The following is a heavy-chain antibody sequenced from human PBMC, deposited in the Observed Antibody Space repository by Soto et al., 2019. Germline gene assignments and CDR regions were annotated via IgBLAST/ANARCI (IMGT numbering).Heavy chain of an antibody. CDR3: ARDYYDSSEGAGDAFDI. CDR1: GYTFTSYG. V-gene: IGHV1-18*04. Sequence: QVQLVQSGAEVKKPGASVKVSCKASGYTFTSYGISWVRQAPGQGLEWMGWISAYNGNTNYAQKLQGRVTMTTDTSTSTAYMEMRSLRSDDTAVYYCARDYYDSSEGAGDAFDIWGQGTMVTVSS. CDR2: ISAYNGNT. J-gene: IGHJ3*02. D-gene: IGHD3-22*01.